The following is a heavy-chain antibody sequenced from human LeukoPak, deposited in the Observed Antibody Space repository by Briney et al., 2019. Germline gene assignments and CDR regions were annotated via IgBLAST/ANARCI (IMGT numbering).Heavy chain of an antibody. Sequence: DPGGSLTLSCTTSGFTFGTSTMTWVRQAPGKGLEWVSTINSNGGSTYYASSVKGRFTISRDNSRNTLYLRMSSLRAEDTAVYYCARDLRIAAAGSGFDYWGQGTLVTVSS. V-gene: IGHV3-23*01. D-gene: IGHD6-13*01. CDR2: INSNGGST. CDR3: ARDLRIAAAGSGFDY. J-gene: IGHJ4*02. CDR1: GFTFGTST.